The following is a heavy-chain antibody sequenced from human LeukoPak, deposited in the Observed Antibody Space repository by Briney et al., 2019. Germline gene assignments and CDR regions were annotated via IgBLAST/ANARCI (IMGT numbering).Heavy chain of an antibody. Sequence: GGSLRLSCSASGFTFSTYAMHWARQAPGKGLEYVSAITCNGGSTYYADSVKGRFTVSRDNSKNTLYLQMSSLRAEDTAVYYCVKGETTGTSSSFDYWGQGTLVTVSS. D-gene: IGHD1-1*01. CDR1: GFTFSTYA. CDR3: VKGETTGTSSSFDY. J-gene: IGHJ4*02. V-gene: IGHV3-64D*06. CDR2: ITCNGGST.